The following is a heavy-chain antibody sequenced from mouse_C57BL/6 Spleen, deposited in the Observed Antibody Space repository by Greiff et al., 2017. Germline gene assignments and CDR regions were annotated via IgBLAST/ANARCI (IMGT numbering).Heavy chain of an antibody. D-gene: IGHD2-2*01. Sequence: QVQLQQPGAELVRPGSSVKLSCKASGYTFTSYWMDWVKQRPGQGLEWIGNIYPSDSETHYNQKFKDKATLTVDKSSSTAYMQLSSLTPEDSAVYYCARSGYDGYFDVWGTGTTVTVSS. V-gene: IGHV1-61*01. CDR1: GYTFTSYW. J-gene: IGHJ1*03. CDR2: IYPSDSET. CDR3: ARSGYDGYFDV.